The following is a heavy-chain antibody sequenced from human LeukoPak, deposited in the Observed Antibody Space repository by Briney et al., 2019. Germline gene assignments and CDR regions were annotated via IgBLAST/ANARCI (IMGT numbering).Heavy chain of an antibody. D-gene: IGHD1-26*01. CDR2: IRSSGDNI. CDR3: ARSSYSGNYYGDY. V-gene: IGHV3-23*02. Sequence: TGGSLRLSCAASGFTFSSYAMSWVRQAPGKGLEWVSGIRSSGDNIFYVDSVKGRFTITRDNSRDTLYLQMNSLRAEDTAVYYCARSSYSGNYYGDYWGQGTLVTVSS. J-gene: IGHJ4*02. CDR1: GFTFSSYA.